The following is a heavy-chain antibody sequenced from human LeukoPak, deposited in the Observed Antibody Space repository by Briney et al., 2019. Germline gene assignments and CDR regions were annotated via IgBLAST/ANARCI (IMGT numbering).Heavy chain of an antibody. J-gene: IGHJ4*02. D-gene: IGHD3-9*01. CDR1: GGSISSGSYY. CDR3: ARVRLLRYFDWLYYDY. V-gene: IGHV4-61*02. CDR2: IYTSGST. Sequence: PSETLSLTCTVSGGSISSGSYYWSWIRQPAGKGLEWIGRIYTSGSTNYNPSLKSRVTISVDTSKNQFSLKLSSVTAADTAVYYCARVRLLRYFDWLYYDYWGQGTLVTVSS.